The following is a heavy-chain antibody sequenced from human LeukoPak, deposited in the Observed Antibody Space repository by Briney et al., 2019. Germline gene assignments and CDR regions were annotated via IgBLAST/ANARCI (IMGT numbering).Heavy chain of an antibody. CDR2: ISGSGGST. CDR3: TRDRRSVVVAQSTPDPKEGTN. CDR1: GFTFSSYA. Sequence: PGGSLRLSCAASGFTFSSYAMSWVRQAPGKGLEWVSAISGSGGSTYYADSVKGRFTISRDNAKNSLYLQMNSLRAEDTAVYYCTRDRRSVVVAQSTPDPKEGTNWGQGTLVTVSS. J-gene: IGHJ4*02. D-gene: IGHD3-22*01. V-gene: IGHV3-23*01.